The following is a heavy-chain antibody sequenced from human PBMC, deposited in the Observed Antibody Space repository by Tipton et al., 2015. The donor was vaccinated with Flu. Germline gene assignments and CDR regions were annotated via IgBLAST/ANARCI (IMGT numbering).Heavy chain of an antibody. Sequence: TLSLTCTVSGYSISSRYYWGWIRPPPGKGLEWIGCVYHGGTTYYNPSLNSRVAISLDTYKNQFSLKLTSVTAADTAVYYCATTTYYYGSGSDDYWGQGTLGTVSS. CDR2: VYHGGTT. CDR1: GYSISSRYY. CDR3: ATTTYYYGSGSDDY. V-gene: IGHV4-38-2*02. D-gene: IGHD3-10*01. J-gene: IGHJ4*02.